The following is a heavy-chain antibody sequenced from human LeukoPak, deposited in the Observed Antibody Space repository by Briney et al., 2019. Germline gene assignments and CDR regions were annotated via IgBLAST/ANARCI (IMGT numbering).Heavy chain of an antibody. CDR1: GFTFSSHA. CDR3: AKDPMVYYYGSGGSVFDY. J-gene: IGHJ4*02. CDR2: ISGSGGST. Sequence: GGSLRLSCAASGFTFSSHAMSGVRQAPGKGLEWVSAISGSGGSTYYADSVKGRFTISRDNSKNALYLQMNSLRAGDTAVYYCAKDPMVYYYGSGGSVFDYWGQGTLVTVSS. V-gene: IGHV3-23*01. D-gene: IGHD3-10*01.